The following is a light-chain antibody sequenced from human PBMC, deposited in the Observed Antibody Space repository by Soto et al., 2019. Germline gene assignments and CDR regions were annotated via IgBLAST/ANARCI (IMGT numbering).Light chain of an antibody. J-gene: IGLJ1*01. CDR3: QSFDSRLSGSV. Sequence: QSVLTQPHSVSGAPGQRVTISCTGSRSNIGAGYDVHWYQQLPGTAPKPLIYGNSNRPPVVPDRFSGSQSGASASLAITGLQAKTEADYYCQSFDSRLSGSVFGTGTKVTVL. CDR1: RSNIGAGYD. CDR2: GNS. V-gene: IGLV1-40*01.